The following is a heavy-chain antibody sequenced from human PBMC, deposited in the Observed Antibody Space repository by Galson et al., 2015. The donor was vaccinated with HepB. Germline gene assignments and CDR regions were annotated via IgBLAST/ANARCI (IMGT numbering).Heavy chain of an antibody. CDR1: GDSISSSNW. CDR2: IYHSGST. D-gene: IGHD3-3*01. CDR3: ASRFLGGYWAPFDS. Sequence: SETLSLTCVVSGDSISSSNWWSWVRQSPGKGLEWIGEIYHSGSTNYRPSLQSRVIISIDTSKNRFSLKLTSITAADTAVYFCASRFLGGYWAPFDSWGQGVLVTVSS. J-gene: IGHJ4*02. V-gene: IGHV4/OR15-8*02.